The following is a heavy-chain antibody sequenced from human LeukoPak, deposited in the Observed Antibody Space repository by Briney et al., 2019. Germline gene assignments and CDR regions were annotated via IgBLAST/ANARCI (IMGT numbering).Heavy chain of an antibody. J-gene: IGHJ4*02. D-gene: IGHD3-22*01. CDR1: GFTFGDYA. CDR3: TRGLRYDSSGYYFLH. CDR2: IRSKAYGGTT. V-gene: IGHV3-49*03. Sequence: GGSLRLSCTASGFTFGDYAMSWLRQAPGKGLEWVGFIRSKAYGGTTEYAASVKGRFTISRDDSKSIAYLQMNSLKTEDTAVYYCTRGLRYDSSGYYFLHWGQGTLVTVSS.